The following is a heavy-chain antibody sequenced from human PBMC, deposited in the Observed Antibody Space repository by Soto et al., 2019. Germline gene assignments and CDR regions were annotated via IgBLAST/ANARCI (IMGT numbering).Heavy chain of an antibody. D-gene: IGHD3-16*01. J-gene: IGHJ4*02. CDR2: IYYSGST. CDR3: ARGWGEAFDY. CDR1: GGSISSYY. V-gene: IGHV4-59*01. Sequence: QVQLQESGPGLVKPSETLSLTCTVSGGSISSYYWSWIRQPPGKGLEWIGYIYYSGSTNYNPSLKSRVTISVDTSKNQFSLKLSSVTAADTAVYYRARGWGEAFDYWGQGTLVTVSS.